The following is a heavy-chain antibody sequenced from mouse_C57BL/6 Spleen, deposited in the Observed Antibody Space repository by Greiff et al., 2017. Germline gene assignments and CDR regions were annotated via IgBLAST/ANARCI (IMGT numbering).Heavy chain of an antibody. J-gene: IGHJ3*01. D-gene: IGHD1-1*01. CDR2: ISSGSSTI. CDR3: AISYYGSSSWFAY. Sequence: EVQRVESGGGLVKPGGSLKLSCAASGFTFSDYGMHWVRQAPEKGLEWVAYISSGSSTIYYADTVKGRFTISRDNAKNTLFLQMTSLRSEDTAMYYCAISYYGSSSWFAYWGQGTLVTVSA. V-gene: IGHV5-17*01. CDR1: GFTFSDYG.